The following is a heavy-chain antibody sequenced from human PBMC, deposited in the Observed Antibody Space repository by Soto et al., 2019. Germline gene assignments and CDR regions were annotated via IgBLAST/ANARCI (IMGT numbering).Heavy chain of an antibody. CDR2: VSWNGSRT. D-gene: IGHD2-2*01. J-gene: IGHJ6*02. CDR1: GFTFSNSD. CDR3: VMGASSTSCTYYYYGMDV. V-gene: IGHV3-35*01. Sequence: PVGSLRLSCAASGFTFSNSDMNWVHQAPGKGLEWVSGVSWNGSRTHYADSVKGRFIISRDNSRNTLYLQTNSLRAEDTAVYYCVMGASSTSCTYYYYGMDVWGQGTTVTVSS.